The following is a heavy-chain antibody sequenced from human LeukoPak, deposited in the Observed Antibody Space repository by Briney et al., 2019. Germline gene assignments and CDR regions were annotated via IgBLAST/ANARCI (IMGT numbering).Heavy chain of an antibody. V-gene: IGHV3-30*02. CDR2: IRYDGSNK. Sequence: PGGSLRLSCAASGFTFSSYGMHWVRQAPGKGLEWVAFIRYDGSNKYYADSVKGRFTISRDNSKNTLYLQMNSLRAEDTAVYYCARDLSGAPHNAFDFWGQGTMVTVSS. CDR3: ARDLSGAPHNAFDF. J-gene: IGHJ3*01. CDR1: GFTFSSYG.